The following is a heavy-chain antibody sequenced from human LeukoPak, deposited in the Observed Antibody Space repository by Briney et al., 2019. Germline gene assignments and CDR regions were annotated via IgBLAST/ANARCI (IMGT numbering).Heavy chain of an antibody. J-gene: IGHJ4*02. CDR3: AKAYYDILTGFPLHY. Sequence: GGSLRLSCAASGFTFDDYAMHWVRQAPGKGLEWVSGISWNSGSIGYADPVKGRFTISRDNAKNSLYLQMNSLRAEDTALYYCAKAYYDILTGFPLHYWGQGTLVTVSS. D-gene: IGHD3-9*01. CDR2: ISWNSGSI. CDR1: GFTFDDYA. V-gene: IGHV3-9*01.